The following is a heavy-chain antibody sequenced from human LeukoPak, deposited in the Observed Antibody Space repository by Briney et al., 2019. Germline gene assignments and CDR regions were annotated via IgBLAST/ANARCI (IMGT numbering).Heavy chain of an antibody. J-gene: IGHJ4*02. CDR1: GGTFSSYA. Sequence: SVKVSCKASGGTFSSYAISWVRQAPGQGLEWMGGIIPIFGTANYAQKFQGRVTITADESTSTAYMELSSLRSEGTAAYYCAREALGYYDSSGSYYFDYWGQGTLVTVSS. D-gene: IGHD3-22*01. V-gene: IGHV1-69*13. CDR2: IIPIFGTA. CDR3: AREALGYYDSSGSYYFDY.